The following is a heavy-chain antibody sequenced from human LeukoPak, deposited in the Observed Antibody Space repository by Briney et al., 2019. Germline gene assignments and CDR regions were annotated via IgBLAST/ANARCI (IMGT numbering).Heavy chain of an antibody. CDR2: INAGNGDT. CDR3: ARPGPHYCFDY. V-gene: IGHV1-3*01. J-gene: IGHJ4*02. D-gene: IGHD2/OR15-2a*01. CDR1: GYTFTNYA. Sequence: GASVKVSCKASGYTFTNYALHWVRQAPGQRLEWMGWINAGNGDTVYSQRFQGRVTITRDTSVSTVDMELSSLRSDDTVVYYCARPGPHYCFDYWGQGTLVTVSS.